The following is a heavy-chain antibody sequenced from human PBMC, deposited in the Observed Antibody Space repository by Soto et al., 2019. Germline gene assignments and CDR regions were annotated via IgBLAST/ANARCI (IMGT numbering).Heavy chain of an antibody. D-gene: IGHD3-22*01. CDR2: IIPICGTA. V-gene: IGHV1-69*01. J-gene: IGHJ4*02. CDR3: ARADTNYYDSSGYPGY. Sequence: SLMCYCTASGGTFSSYAISWVRQAPGQGLEWMGGIIPICGTANYAQKFQCGGTITADESTRTAYLELRSLRSEDTAVYYCARADTNYYDSSGYPGYWGQGTLVTVSS. CDR1: GGTFSSYA.